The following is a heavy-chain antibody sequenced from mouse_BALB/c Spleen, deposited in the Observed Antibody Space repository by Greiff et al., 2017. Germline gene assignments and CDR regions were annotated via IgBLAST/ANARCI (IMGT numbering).Heavy chain of an antibody. CDR1: GFTFSSYA. D-gene: IGHD1-1*01. J-gene: IGHJ3*01. Sequence: EVKLVESGGDLVKPGGSLKLSCAASGFTFSSYAMSWVRQTPDKRLEWVATISSGGSYTYYPDSVKGRFTISRDNAKNTLYLQMNSLKSEDTAIYFCSRPLVTAVVAAPFAYWGQGTLVTVSA. V-gene: IGHV5-6*01. CDR2: ISSGGSYT. CDR3: SRPLVTAVVAAPFAY.